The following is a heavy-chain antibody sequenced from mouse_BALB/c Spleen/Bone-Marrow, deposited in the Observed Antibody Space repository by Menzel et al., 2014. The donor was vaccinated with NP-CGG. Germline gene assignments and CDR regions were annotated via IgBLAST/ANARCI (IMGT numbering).Heavy chain of an antibody. CDR1: GFNIKDTY. V-gene: IGHV14-3*02. D-gene: IGHD2-2*01. J-gene: IGHJ3*01. Sequence: EVQLQQSGAELVKPGASVKLSCIASGFNIKDTYMHWVKQRPEQGLEWIGRIDPANGNTKYDPKFQGKATITADTSSNTAYLQLSSLTSEDTAVYYCARNYGYGKSFAYWGQGTLVTVSA. CDR2: IDPANGNT. CDR3: ARNYGYGKSFAY.